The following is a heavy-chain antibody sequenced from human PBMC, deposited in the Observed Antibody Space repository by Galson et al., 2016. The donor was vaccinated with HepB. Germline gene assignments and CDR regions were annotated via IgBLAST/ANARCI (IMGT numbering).Heavy chain of an antibody. CDR1: GGSISNYY. CDR3: ARQYCSSSSCYRYFDY. CDR2: IYYSGSI. Sequence: ETLSLTCTVSGGSISNYYWSWIRQPPGEGLEWIGYIYYSGSINYNPSLKSPVTISVDTSKNQFSLKLSSVTAADTAVYYCARQYCSSSSCYRYFDYWGQGTLVTVSS. V-gene: IGHV4-59*01. D-gene: IGHD2-2*01. J-gene: IGHJ4*02.